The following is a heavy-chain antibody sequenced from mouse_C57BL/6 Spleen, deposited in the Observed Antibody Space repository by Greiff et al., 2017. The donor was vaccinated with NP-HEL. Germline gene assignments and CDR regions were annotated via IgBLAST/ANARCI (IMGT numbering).Heavy chain of an antibody. CDR3: ASSLNYYGSSHWYFDV. Sequence: VLLQQSGAELVKPGASVKMSCKASGYTFTTYPIEWMKQNHGKSLEWIGNFHPYNDDTKYNEKFKGKSTLTVEKSSSTVYLELSRLTSEDSAVYYCASSLNYYGSSHWYFDVWGTGTTVTVSS. V-gene: IGHV1-47*01. CDR1: GYTFTTYP. J-gene: IGHJ1*03. CDR2: FHPYNDDT. D-gene: IGHD1-1*01.